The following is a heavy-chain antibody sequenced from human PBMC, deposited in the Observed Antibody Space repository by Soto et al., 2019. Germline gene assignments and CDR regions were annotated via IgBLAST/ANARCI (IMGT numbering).Heavy chain of an antibody. CDR3: ARRSSGWYFDY. V-gene: IGHV3-23*01. J-gene: IGHJ4*02. CDR2: ISGSGGST. CDR1: GFTFSSYA. Sequence: EVQLLESGGGLVQPGGSLRLSCAASGFTFSSYAMSWVRQSPGKGLEWVSAISGSGGSTYYADSVKGRCTISRDNSTNTLYLQLNSLRAEEPAAYYCARRSSGWYFDYWGQGTLVTVSS. D-gene: IGHD6-19*01.